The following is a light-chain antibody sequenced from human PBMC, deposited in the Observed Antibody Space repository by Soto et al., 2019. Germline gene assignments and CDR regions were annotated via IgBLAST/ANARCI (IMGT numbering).Light chain of an antibody. CDR2: DAS. J-gene: IGKJ1*01. CDR3: QQYNSYPRT. V-gene: IGKV1-5*01. Sequence: DIRMTQSPSSLSASAGDRVTITCRASQSINTWVAWYQQKPGKAPKLLIHDASYLETGVPSRFSGCGSGTEFTLTVSSLQPDDFATYYCQQYNSYPRTFGQGTTVESK. CDR1: QSINTW.